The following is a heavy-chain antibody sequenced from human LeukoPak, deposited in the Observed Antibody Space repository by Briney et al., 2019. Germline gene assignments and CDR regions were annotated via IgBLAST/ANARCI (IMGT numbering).Heavy chain of an antibody. J-gene: IGHJ4*02. CDR3: AKDINSGWYPGIDY. CDR2: ISGDGGST. CDR1: GLTFDDYA. D-gene: IGHD6-19*01. Sequence: GGSLRLSSAASGLTFDDYAMHWVRQAPRKGLEWVLLISGDGGSTYYADSVKGRFTISRDNSKNSLYLQMNSLRTEDTALYYCAKDINSGWYPGIDYWGQRTLVTVSS. V-gene: IGHV3-43*02.